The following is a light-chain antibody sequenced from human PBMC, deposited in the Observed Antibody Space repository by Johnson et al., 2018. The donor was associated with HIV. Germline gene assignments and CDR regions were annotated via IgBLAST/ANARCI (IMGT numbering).Light chain of an antibody. V-gene: IGLV1-51*02. CDR2: ENN. Sequence: HSVLTQPPSVSAAPGQKVTISCSGSSFNIGNNYVSWYQQLPGTAPKLLIYENNKRPSGIPDRFSGSKSGTSATLGITGLQTGDEADYYCGTWDSSRIAYVFGNGTKVTVL. J-gene: IGLJ1*01. CDR1: SFNIGNNY. CDR3: GTWDSSRIAYV.